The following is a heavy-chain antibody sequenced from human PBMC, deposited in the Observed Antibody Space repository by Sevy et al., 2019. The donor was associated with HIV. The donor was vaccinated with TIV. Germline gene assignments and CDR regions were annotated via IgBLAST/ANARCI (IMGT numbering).Heavy chain of an antibody. CDR1: GVSLSTSGGG. CDR2: IYWDDDK. J-gene: IGHJ4*02. CDR3: AHFYGDRFDY. V-gene: IGHV2-5*02. D-gene: IGHD4-17*01. Sequence: SGPTLVKPTQTLTLTCTFSGVSLSTSGGGVGWIRQPPGKALERLALIYWDDDKRYSPRLKSRLAITKDTSKNQVVLTMTDMDPVDTSTYYCAHFYGDRFDYWGQGTLVTVSS.